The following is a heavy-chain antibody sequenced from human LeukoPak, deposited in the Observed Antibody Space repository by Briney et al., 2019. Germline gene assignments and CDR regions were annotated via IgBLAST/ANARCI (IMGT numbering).Heavy chain of an antibody. D-gene: IGHD6-13*01. CDR3: ARGSSSSSTRVVDY. CDR2: INSDGNTL. J-gene: IGHJ4*02. V-gene: IGHV3-74*01. CDR1: GFNFRGFW. Sequence: GGSLRLSCVGSGFNFRGFWMHWVRQAPGKGLVWVSRINSDGNTLNYADSVQGRFTISRDNAKNTLYLQMNSLRVEDTAMYYCARGSSSSSTRVVDYWGQGTLVTVSS.